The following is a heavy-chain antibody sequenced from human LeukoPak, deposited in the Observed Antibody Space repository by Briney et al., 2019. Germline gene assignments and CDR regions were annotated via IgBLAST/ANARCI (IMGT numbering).Heavy chain of an antibody. CDR2: ISGSGGST. D-gene: IGHD6-19*01. V-gene: IGHV3-23*01. J-gene: IGHJ4*01. Sequence: GGSVSHSCAPSGSTTRSYAMGSARQAPGKGLEWVSAISGSGGSTYYADSVKGRFTISRDNSKNTLYLQMNSLRAEDTAVYYCAKESSSGWSYYFDYWGSGALVTVSS. CDR3: AKESSSGWSYYFDY. CDR1: GSTTRSYA.